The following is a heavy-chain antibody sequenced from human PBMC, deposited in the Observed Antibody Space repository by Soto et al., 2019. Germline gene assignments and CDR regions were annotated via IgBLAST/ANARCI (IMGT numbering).Heavy chain of an antibody. CDR3: ARGRITMLH. V-gene: IGHV4-4*02. D-gene: IGHD3-10*02. CDR1: GASVSSTYW. J-gene: IGHJ4*02. CDR2: INHRGSA. Sequence: SETLSLTCAVSGASVSSTYWWSWVRQPPGKGPEWIGEINHRGSANYNPSLKSRVTISVDTSNNQFSLNVNSVTAADTAVYYCARGRITMLHWGQGTLVTVSS.